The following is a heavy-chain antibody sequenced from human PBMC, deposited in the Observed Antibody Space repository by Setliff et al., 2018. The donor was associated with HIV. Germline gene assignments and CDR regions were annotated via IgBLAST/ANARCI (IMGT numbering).Heavy chain of an antibody. CDR3: ARQVEGFDH. CDR1: GSSINNYY. V-gene: IGHV4-59*08. CDR2: FYYSGTT. Sequence: PSETLSLTCTVSGSSINNYYWNWIRQAPGKGLEWIGYFYYSGTTDYNPSLKSRATISVDKSKNQFSLRLRSVTATDTAVYYCARQVEGFDHWSQGMLVTVSS. J-gene: IGHJ4*02.